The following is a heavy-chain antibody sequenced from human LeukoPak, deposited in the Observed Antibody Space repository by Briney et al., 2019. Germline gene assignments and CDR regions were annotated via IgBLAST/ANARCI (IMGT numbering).Heavy chain of an antibody. CDR1: GGSISSYY. J-gene: IGHJ4*02. CDR2: IHPSGTT. CDR3: ARETEVPGGRSWDF. V-gene: IGHV4-4*07. Sequence: PSETLSLTCTVSGGSISSYYWTWLRQPAGQGLVWIGRIHPSGTTNHNPSLKSRVIMSLDMSNNQFSLKVRSVTAADTAVYYCARETEVPGGRSWDFWGQGTLVTVSS. D-gene: IGHD6-19*01.